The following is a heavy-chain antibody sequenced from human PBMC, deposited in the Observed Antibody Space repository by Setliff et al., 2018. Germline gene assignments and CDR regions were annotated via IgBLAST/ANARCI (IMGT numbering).Heavy chain of an antibody. D-gene: IGHD4-17*01. CDR1: GFTFSTYW. CDR3: ARDPDGDSFDF. Sequence: GGSLRLSCAASGFTFSTYWMSWVRQAPGKGLEWVANINQYGSEKYYVDSVKGRFTISRDNAKNSLYLQTDSLRAEDTAVYYCARDPDGDSFDFWGQGTLVTVSS. J-gene: IGHJ4*02. CDR2: INQYGSEK. V-gene: IGHV3-7*03.